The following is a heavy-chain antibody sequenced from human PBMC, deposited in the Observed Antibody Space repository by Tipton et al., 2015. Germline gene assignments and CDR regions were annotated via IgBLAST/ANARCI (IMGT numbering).Heavy chain of an antibody. CDR2: IYYSGST. CDR3: ARALFYGGNTDWYFDL. D-gene: IGHD4-23*01. V-gene: IGHV4-61*01. J-gene: IGHJ2*01. Sequence: LRLSCDVSGYSISSGYYWSWIRQPPGKGLEWIGYIYYSGSTNYNPSLKSRVTISVDTSKNQFSLKLSSVTAADTAVYYCARALFYGGNTDWYFDLWGRGTLVTVSS. CDR1: GYSISSGYY.